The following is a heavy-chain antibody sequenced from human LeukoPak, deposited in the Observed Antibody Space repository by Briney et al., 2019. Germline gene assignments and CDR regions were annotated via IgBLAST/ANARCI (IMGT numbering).Heavy chain of an antibody. J-gene: IGHJ4*02. V-gene: IGHV3-23*01. CDR1: GFTFSSYA. D-gene: IGHD4-17*01. CDR2: ISGSGGST. Sequence: GGSLRLSCAASGFTFSSYAMSWVLQAPGKGLEWVSAISGSGGSTYYADSVKGRFTISRDNSKNALYLQMNSLRAEDTAVYYCARDGDHFDYWGQGTLVTVSS. CDR3: ARDGDHFDY.